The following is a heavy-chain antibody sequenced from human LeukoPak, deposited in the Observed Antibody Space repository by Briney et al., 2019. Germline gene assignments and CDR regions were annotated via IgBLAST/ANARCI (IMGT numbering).Heavy chain of an antibody. Sequence: ASVKVSCKASGYTFTNYYMHWVRQAPGEGLEWMGIINPTGGSTSYAQKFQGRVTMTRDTSTSTVYMELSSLRSEDTAVYYCARGHYHKVHSVMVTAPDYWGQGTLVIVSS. CDR3: ARGHYHKVHSVMVTAPDY. CDR1: GYTFTNYY. CDR2: INPTGGST. V-gene: IGHV1-46*01. J-gene: IGHJ4*02. D-gene: IGHD2-21*02.